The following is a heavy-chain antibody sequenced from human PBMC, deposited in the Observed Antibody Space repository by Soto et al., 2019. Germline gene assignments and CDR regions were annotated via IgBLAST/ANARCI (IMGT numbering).Heavy chain of an antibody. CDR1: GFTFSSYW. Sequence: EVQLVESGGGLVQPGGSLRLSCEASGFTFSSYWMYWVRQAPGKGLVWVSRTNSDGSDTSYADSVKGRFTISRDNAKNTLYLQMNSRSAEDTAVYYCARARGWSLFDYWGQGTLVTVSS. CDR2: TNSDGSDT. D-gene: IGHD6-19*01. V-gene: IGHV3-74*01. CDR3: ARARGWSLFDY. J-gene: IGHJ4*02.